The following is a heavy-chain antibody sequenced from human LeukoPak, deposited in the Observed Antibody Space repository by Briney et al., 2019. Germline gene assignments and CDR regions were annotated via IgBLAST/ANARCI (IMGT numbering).Heavy chain of an antibody. D-gene: IGHD1-26*01. V-gene: IGHV3-33*01. Sequence: SGGSLRLSCAASAFTFSSYDMHWVRQAPGKGLEWVAVIWYDGSNKYYADSVKGRFTISRDNSKNTLYLQMNSLRGEDTAVYYCARPSGSYWYFYLWGRGTLVTVSS. CDR3: ARPSGSYWYFYL. CDR1: AFTFSSYD. CDR2: IWYDGSNK. J-gene: IGHJ2*01.